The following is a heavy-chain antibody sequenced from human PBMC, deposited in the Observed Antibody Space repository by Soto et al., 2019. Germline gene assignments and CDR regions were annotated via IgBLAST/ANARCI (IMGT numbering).Heavy chain of an antibody. Sequence: SETLSLTCAVSGDSVSNDNYCWSWIRQPPGKGLEWIGYIYYSGTTNYNSYLKSRLSLSVDMSKNQFSLKMASVTAADTAVYSCERDKTGRTAFTFDYWGQGALVTVSS. CDR2: IYYSGTT. D-gene: IGHD3-10*01. V-gene: IGHV4-61*01. J-gene: IGHJ4*02. CDR1: GDSVSNDNYC. CDR3: ERDKTGRTAFTFDY.